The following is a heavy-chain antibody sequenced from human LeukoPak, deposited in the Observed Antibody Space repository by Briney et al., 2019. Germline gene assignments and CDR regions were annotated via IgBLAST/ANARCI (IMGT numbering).Heavy chain of an antibody. CDR2: ISYDGSNK. V-gene: IGHV3-30*03. Sequence: GGTLRLSCAASGFAFSSYGMHWVRQAPGKGLEWVAVISYDGSNKYYADSVKGRFIISRDNSKNTLYLQMNSLRAEDTAVYYCARDPQFPDNYYYYMDVWGKGTTVTVSS. CDR1: GFAFSSYG. J-gene: IGHJ6*03. CDR3: ARDPQFPDNYYYYMDV. D-gene: IGHD1-14*01.